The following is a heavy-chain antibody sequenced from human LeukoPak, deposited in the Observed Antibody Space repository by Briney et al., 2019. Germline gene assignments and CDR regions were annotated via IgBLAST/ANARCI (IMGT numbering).Heavy chain of an antibody. Sequence: PGGSLRLSCAVSGFTVSSIYMSWVRQAPGKGLEWVSFIYNDGNTYYVDSMKGRFSISRDSSRNTLYLQMNSLRVEDTAVYYCAGDTHSSNWYDHWGQGTLVTVSS. V-gene: IGHV3-53*01. D-gene: IGHD6-13*01. CDR2: IYNDGNT. CDR1: GFTVSSIY. J-gene: IGHJ5*02. CDR3: AGDTHSSNWYDH.